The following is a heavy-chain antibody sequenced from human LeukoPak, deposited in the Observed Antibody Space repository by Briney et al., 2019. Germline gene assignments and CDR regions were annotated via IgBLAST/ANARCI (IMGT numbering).Heavy chain of an antibody. CDR2: ISPNSGGT. J-gene: IGHJ4*02. CDR1: GYTFTGYY. Sequence: ASVKVSCKASGYTFTGYYMHWVRQAPGQGLEWMGWISPNSGGTNYAQKFQGRVTMARDTSISTAYMELSRLRSDDTAVYYCARSYYDFWSGYFPADYWGQGTLVTVSS. CDR3: ARSYYDFWSGYFPADY. V-gene: IGHV1-2*02. D-gene: IGHD3-3*01.